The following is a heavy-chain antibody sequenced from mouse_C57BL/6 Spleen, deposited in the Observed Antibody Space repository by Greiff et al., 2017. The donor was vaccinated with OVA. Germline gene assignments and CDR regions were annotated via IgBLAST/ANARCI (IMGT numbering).Heavy chain of an antibody. CDR1: GYTFTDYY. V-gene: IGHV1-26*01. J-gene: IGHJ2*01. Sequence: VQLQQSGPELVKPGASVKISCKASGYTFTDYYMNWVKQSHGKSLEWIGDINPNNGGTSYNQKFKGKATLTVDKSSSTAYMELRSLTSEDSAVYYCARYRGYWGQGTTLTVSS. CDR3: ARYRGY. CDR2: INPNNGGT.